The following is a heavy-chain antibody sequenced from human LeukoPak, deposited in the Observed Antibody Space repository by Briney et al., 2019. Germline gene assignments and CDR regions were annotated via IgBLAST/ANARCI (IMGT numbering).Heavy chain of an antibody. Sequence: VASVKVSCKASGYTFTSYDINWVRQATGQGLEWMGWVSPNSGNTGFAQKFQGRVTITSNTSISTTYMELSSLRSEDTAVYYCARGGHSGSYYLDAFDIWGQGTMVTVSS. D-gene: IGHD1-26*01. CDR2: VSPNSGNT. CDR1: GYTFTSYD. J-gene: IGHJ3*02. V-gene: IGHV1-8*03. CDR3: ARGGHSGSYYLDAFDI.